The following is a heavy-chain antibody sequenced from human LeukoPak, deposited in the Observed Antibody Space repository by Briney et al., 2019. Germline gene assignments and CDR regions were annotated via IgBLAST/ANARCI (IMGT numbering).Heavy chain of an antibody. Sequence: GGSLRLSCAASGFTFTGYEMNWVRQAPGKGLAWVSYISSSGSTIYYADSVKGRFTISRDNAKNSLYLQMNSLRAEDTAVYYCARGDGEYYYGVDVWGKGTTVTVSS. CDR1: GFTFTGYE. J-gene: IGHJ6*04. CDR3: ARGDGEYYYGVDV. V-gene: IGHV3-48*03. CDR2: ISSSGSTI. D-gene: IGHD2-21*01.